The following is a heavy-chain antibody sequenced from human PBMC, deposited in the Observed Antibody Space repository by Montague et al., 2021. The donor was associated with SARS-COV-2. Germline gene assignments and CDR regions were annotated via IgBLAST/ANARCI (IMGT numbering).Heavy chain of an antibody. Sequence: SETLSITSTVSGGSISSYYWSWIRQPPGKGLEWIGYIYYSGSTNYNPSLKSRVTISVDTSKNQFSLKLSSVTAADTAVYYCARGSGWMGNAFDIWGQGAMVTVSS. V-gene: IGHV4-59*01. CDR3: ARGSGWMGNAFDI. J-gene: IGHJ3*02. D-gene: IGHD6-19*01. CDR2: IYYSGST. CDR1: GGSISSYY.